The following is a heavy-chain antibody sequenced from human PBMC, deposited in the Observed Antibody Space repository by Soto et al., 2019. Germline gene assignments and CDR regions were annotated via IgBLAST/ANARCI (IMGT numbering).Heavy chain of an antibody. CDR2: IYYSGKT. Sequence: PSETLSLTCIVSGDSMSNDYWTWIRRPPGKGLEWTGYIYYSGKTDYNPSLQSRVSISIDTSKNQFSLNLSSVTAADTAVYYCERVEEQQLEYYFDYWGQGTLVTVSS. V-gene: IGHV4-59*01. CDR1: GDSMSNDY. D-gene: IGHD6-13*01. J-gene: IGHJ4*02. CDR3: ERVEEQQLEYYFDY.